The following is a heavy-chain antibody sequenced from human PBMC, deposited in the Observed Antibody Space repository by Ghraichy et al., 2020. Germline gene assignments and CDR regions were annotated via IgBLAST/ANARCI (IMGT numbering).Heavy chain of an antibody. CDR3: AKKMAGTYGLDV. J-gene: IGHJ6*02. CDR1: GFTFSKYD. CDR2: IWYDGTNK. D-gene: IGHD6-19*01. Sequence: GGSLRLSCVASGFTFSKYDMHWVRQAPGMGLEWVGVIWYDGTNKFYGESVKGRFTISRDNSKNTLYLQMSSLRAADTAVYYCAKKMAGTYGLDVWGQGTTVIVSS. V-gene: IGHV3-33*06.